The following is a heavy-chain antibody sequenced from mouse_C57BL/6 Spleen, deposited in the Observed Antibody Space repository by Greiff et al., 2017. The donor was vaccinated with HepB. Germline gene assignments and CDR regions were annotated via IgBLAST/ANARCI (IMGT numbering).Heavy chain of an antibody. CDR3: ARSGNYSRDY. CDR1: GYTFTSYW. Sequence: QVQLKESGAELVKPGASVKMSCKASGYTFTSYWITWVKQRPGQGLEWIGDIYPGSGSTNYNEKFKSKATLTVDTSSSTAYMQLSSLTSEDSAVYYCARSGNYSRDYWGQGTTLTVSS. V-gene: IGHV1-55*01. J-gene: IGHJ2*01. CDR2: IYPGSGST. D-gene: IGHD2-1*01.